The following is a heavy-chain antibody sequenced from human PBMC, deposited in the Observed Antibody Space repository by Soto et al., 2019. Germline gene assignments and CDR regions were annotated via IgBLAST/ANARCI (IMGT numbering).Heavy chain of an antibody. CDR2: IDPSDSYT. CDR1: GYSFTSYW. CDR3: ARFGGGATSYYYGMDV. Sequence: GASLKISCKGSGYSFTSYWISWVRQMPGKGLEWMGRIDPSDSYTNYSPSFQGHVTISADKSISTAYLQWSSLKASDTAMYYCARFGGGATSYYYGMDVWGQGTTVTVSS. D-gene: IGHD1-26*01. V-gene: IGHV5-10-1*01. J-gene: IGHJ6*02.